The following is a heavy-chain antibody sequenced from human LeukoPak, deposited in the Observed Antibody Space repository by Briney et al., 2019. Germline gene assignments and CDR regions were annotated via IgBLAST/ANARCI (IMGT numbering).Heavy chain of an antibody. J-gene: IGHJ4*02. CDR2: IYYSGSA. V-gene: IGHV4-59*01. CDR1: GGSISSYY. CDR3: ARDRDSSGWFDY. D-gene: IGHD6-19*01. Sequence: SETLSLTCTVSGGSISSYYWSWIRQPPGKGLEWIGYIYYSGSANYNPSLKSRVTMSVDMSKNQFSLKLSSVTAADTAFYYCARDRDSSGWFDYWGQGALVTVSS.